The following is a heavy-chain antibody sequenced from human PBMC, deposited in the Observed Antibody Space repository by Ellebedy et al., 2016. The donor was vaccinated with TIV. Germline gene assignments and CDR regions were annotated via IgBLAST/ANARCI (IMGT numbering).Heavy chain of an antibody. V-gene: IGHV4-61*01. D-gene: IGHD3-22*01. Sequence: SETLSLXXTVSGYSISSGYYWTWTRQSPGKGLEWIGYIYYTGSTNYNPSLKSRVTISVHTSKNQFSLRLSSVTPADTAVYYCATIYYDSSGYGYMDVWGKGTTVTVSS. J-gene: IGHJ6*03. CDR1: GYSISSGYY. CDR3: ATIYYDSSGYGYMDV. CDR2: IYYTGST.